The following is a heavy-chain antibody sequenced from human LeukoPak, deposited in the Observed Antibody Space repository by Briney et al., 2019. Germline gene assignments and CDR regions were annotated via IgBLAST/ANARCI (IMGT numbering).Heavy chain of an antibody. J-gene: IGHJ3*01. D-gene: IGHD2-15*01. CDR2: ISSSSSSI. Sequence: PGGSLRLSCAASGFSFSSYSMNCVRQAPGKGLEWISYISSSSSSIYYADSVRGRFTISRDNAKNSLYLQMNSLRAEDTAVYYCARASCDGGSCLRGFDLWGHGTMVTVSS. CDR1: GFSFSSYS. V-gene: IGHV3-48*04. CDR3: ARASCDGGSCLRGFDL.